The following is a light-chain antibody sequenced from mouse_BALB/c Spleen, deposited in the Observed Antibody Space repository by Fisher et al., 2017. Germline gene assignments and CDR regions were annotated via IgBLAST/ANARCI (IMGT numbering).Light chain of an antibody. Sequence: IVLTQTPALMSASPGEKVTMTCSASSSVSYMYWYQQKPRSSPKPWIYLTSNLASGVPARFSGSGSGTSYSLTISSMEAEDAATYYCHQYHRSPWTFGGGTKLEIK. V-gene: IGKV4-68*01. CDR1: SSVSY. CDR2: LTS. CDR3: HQYHRSPWT. J-gene: IGKJ1*01.